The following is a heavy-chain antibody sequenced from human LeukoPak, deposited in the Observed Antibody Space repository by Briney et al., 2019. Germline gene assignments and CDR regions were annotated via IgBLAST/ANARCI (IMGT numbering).Heavy chain of an antibody. V-gene: IGHV3-69-1*01. Sequence: PGGSLRLSCAASGFTFSAYSMNWVRQAPGKGLEWVSSITSGDFVYFADSLKGRFTISRDNGKSSLYLQMNSLRAEDTAVYYCASLDTATFPGSGYWGQGTLVTVSS. CDR2: ITSGDFV. CDR1: GFTFSAYS. D-gene: IGHD5-18*01. J-gene: IGHJ4*02. CDR3: ASLDTATFPGSGY.